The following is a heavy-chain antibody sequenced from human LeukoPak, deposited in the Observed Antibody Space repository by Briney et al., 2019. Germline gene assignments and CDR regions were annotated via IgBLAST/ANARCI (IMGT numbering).Heavy chain of an antibody. J-gene: IGHJ4*02. D-gene: IGHD3-22*01. CDR1: GYTFTSYY. V-gene: IGHV1-46*01. Sequence: GASVKVSCKASGYTFTSYYMHWVRQAPGQGLEWMGIINPSGGSTSYAQKFQGRVTMTRDMSTSTVYMELSSLRSEDTAVYYCAREGGSPYYYDSSGYSPTPLDYWGQGTLVTVSS. CDR3: AREGGSPYYYDSSGYSPTPLDY. CDR2: INPSGGST.